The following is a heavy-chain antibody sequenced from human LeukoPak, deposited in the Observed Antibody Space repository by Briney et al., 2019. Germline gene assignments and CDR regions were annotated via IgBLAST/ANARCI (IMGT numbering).Heavy chain of an antibody. Sequence: SETLSLTCAVYGGSFSGYYWSWIRQPPGKGLEWIGYIYYSGSTNYKPSLKSRVTISVETSKNQFSLKLSSVTAADTAVYYCARKYYYGNWFDPWGQGTLVSVSS. J-gene: IGHJ5*02. V-gene: IGHV4-59*01. CDR1: GGSFSGYY. CDR2: IYYSGST. D-gene: IGHD3-10*01. CDR3: ARKYYYGNWFDP.